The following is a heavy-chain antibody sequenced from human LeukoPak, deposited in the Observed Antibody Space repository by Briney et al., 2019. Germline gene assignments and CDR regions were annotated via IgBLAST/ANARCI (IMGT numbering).Heavy chain of an antibody. D-gene: IGHD3-22*01. J-gene: IGHJ4*02. CDR3: ARGEPYYYDSSGYRGDY. CDR2: IWYVGSNK. CDR1: GFTFSSNG. Sequence: PGRSLRFSCAASGFTFSSNGMHWVPQAPGKGLEGVAVIWYVGSNKYYADSVKGRFTIYRDNSKNTLYLQMTSLRAEDTAVYYCARGEPYYYDSSGYRGDYWGEGTLVSVSS. V-gene: IGHV3-33*01.